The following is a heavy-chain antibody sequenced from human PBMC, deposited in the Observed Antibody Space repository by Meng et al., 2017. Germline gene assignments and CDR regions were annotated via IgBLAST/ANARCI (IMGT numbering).Heavy chain of an antibody. CDR2: IIPIFGTA. J-gene: IGHJ4*02. Sequence: GPVVESGAEVKKPGSSVKVSCKASGGTFSSYAISWVRQAPGQGLEWMGGIIPIFGTANYAQKFQGRVTITADESTSTAYMELSSLRSEDTAVYYCARDDYSNYLPFDYWGQGTLVTVSS. CDR3: ARDDYSNYLPFDY. V-gene: IGHV1-69*01. CDR1: GGTFSSYA. D-gene: IGHD4-11*01.